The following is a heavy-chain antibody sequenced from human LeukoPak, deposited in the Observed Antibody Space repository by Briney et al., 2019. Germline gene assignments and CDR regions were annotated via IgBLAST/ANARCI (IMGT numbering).Heavy chain of an antibody. CDR1: GYTFTSYY. Sequence: ASVKVSCRASGYTFTSYYMHWVRQASGQGLEWMGIINPSGGSTSYAQKFQGRVTMTRDTSTSTVYMELSSLRSEDTAVYYCARSMVRVPGDPWGQGTLVTVSS. CDR3: ARSMVRVPGDP. CDR2: INPSGGST. D-gene: IGHD3-10*01. V-gene: IGHV1-46*03. J-gene: IGHJ5*02.